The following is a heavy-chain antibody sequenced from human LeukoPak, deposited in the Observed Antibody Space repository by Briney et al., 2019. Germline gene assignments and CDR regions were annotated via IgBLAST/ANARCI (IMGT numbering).Heavy chain of an antibody. CDR3: ARDDGGNFNEAFDI. CDR2: ISWISANI. V-gene: IGHV3-9*01. CDR1: AFTFDDSS. J-gene: IGHJ3*02. Sequence: GRSLTLSCAASAFTFDDSSMHWVRQAPGKGREWVSGISWISANIGYADTVKGRFIISRDKAKNSLYLQMNSLRAEDTAVYYCARDDGGNFNEAFDIWGQGTMVSVSS. D-gene: IGHD4-23*01.